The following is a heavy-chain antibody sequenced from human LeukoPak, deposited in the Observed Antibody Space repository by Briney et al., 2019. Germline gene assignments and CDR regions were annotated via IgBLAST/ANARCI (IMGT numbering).Heavy chain of an antibody. V-gene: IGHV1-69*13. J-gene: IGHJ5*02. CDR2: IIPIFGTA. D-gene: IGHD3-10*01. CDR3: AREKGSGRMAWFDP. CDR1: GGTFSSYA. Sequence: SVKVSCKASGGTFSSYAISWVRQAPGQGLEWMGGIIPIFGTANYAQKFQGRVTITADESTSTAYMELSSLRSEDTAVYYCAREKGSGRMAWFDPWGQGTLVTVSS.